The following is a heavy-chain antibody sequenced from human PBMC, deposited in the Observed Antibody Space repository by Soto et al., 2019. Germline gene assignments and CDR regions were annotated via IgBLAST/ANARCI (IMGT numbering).Heavy chain of an antibody. V-gene: IGHV4-30-4*01. CDR2: IYYSGST. Sequence: QVQLQEPGPGLVKPSQTLSLTCTVSGGSISSGDYYWNWIRQPPGKGLEWIGYIYYSGSTYYNPSLKSRVTISVDTSKNQFSLKLSSVTAADTAVYYCARDSYDSSGSSGYSFDYWGQGTLVTVSS. D-gene: IGHD3-22*01. CDR1: GGSISSGDYY. J-gene: IGHJ4*02. CDR3: ARDSYDSSGSSGYSFDY.